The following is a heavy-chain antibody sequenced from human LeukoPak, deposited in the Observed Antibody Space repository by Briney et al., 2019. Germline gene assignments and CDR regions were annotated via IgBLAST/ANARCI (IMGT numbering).Heavy chain of an antibody. V-gene: IGHV3-30*02. CDR2: IRYDGSNK. CDR1: GFTFSSYS. Sequence: GGSLRLSCAASGFTFSSYSMHWVRQAPGKGLEWVAFIRYDGSNKYYADSVKGRFTISRDNSKNTLYLQMNSLRAEDTAVYYCAKDVGEDFWSGYYYYYYYMDVWGKGTTVTVSS. CDR3: AKDVGEDFWSGYYYYYYYMDV. J-gene: IGHJ6*03. D-gene: IGHD3-3*01.